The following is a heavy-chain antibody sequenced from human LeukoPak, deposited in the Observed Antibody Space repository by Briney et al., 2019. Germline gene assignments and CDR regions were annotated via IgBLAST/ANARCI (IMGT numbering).Heavy chain of an antibody. CDR2: INQDRSDK. Sequence: TGGSLRLSCAASGFSLSNYWMSWVRQAAGKGLEWVANINQDRSDKYYVDSVMGRFTISKDNAKNSVYLQMNSLRPEDTAIYYCAWYGVTHGLDVWGQGNTVTVSS. J-gene: IGHJ6*02. CDR3: AWYGVTHGLDV. D-gene: IGHD3-10*01. CDR1: GFSLSNYW. V-gene: IGHV3-7*01.